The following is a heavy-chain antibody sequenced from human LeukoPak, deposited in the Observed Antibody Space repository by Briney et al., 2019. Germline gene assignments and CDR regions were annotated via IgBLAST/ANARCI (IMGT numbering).Heavy chain of an antibody. Sequence: SETLSLTCTVSGDSISRYYWSWIRQPAGKGLEWIGHIYNGGIITYNPSLKSRVTMSIDTSNNQFSLRLRFVTAADTAVYYCARDSGTTGEVKFDPWGQGTLVTVSS. CDR2: IYNGGII. CDR3: ARDSGTTGEVKFDP. CDR1: GDSISRYY. V-gene: IGHV4-4*07. D-gene: IGHD3-10*01. J-gene: IGHJ5*02.